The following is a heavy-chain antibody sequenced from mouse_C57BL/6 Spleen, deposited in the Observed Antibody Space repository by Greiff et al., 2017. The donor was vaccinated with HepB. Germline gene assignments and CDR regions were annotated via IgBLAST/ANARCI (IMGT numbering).Heavy chain of an antibody. Sequence: QVQLQQSGAELARPGASVKLSCKASGYTFTSYGISWVKQRTGQGLEWIGEIYPRSGNTYYNEKFKGKATLTADKSSSTAYMELRSLTSEDSAVYFCSREDYYGSSTRYFDVWGTGTTVTVSS. V-gene: IGHV1-81*01. CDR2: IYPRSGNT. J-gene: IGHJ1*03. D-gene: IGHD1-1*01. CDR1: GYTFTSYG. CDR3: SREDYYGSSTRYFDV.